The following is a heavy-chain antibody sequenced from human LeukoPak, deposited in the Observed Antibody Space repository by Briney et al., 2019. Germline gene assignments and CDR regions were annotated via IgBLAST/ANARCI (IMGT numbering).Heavy chain of an antibody. D-gene: IGHD1-26*01. CDR2: MNPTSGHT. CDR3: VRGEWELSY. CDR1: GYSFTSYD. J-gene: IGHJ4*02. V-gene: IGHV1-8*01. Sequence: ASVKVSCKVSGYSFTSYDINWVRQATGQGLEWMGWMNPTSGHTGYAQKFQGRVTMTRDTPISTAYMELYSLRSEDTAVYYCVRGEWELSYWGQGTLVTVSS.